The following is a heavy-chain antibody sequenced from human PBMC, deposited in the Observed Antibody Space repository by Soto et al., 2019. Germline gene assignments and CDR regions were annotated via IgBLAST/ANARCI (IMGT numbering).Heavy chain of an antibody. CDR1: GGSVSSGSYY. J-gene: IGHJ4*02. CDR2: IYYSGST. CDR3: ARGSSGYYEIFDY. D-gene: IGHD3-22*01. Sequence: PSETLSLTCTVSGGSVSSGSYYWSWIRQPPGKGLEWIGYIYYSGSTNYNPSLKSRVTISVDTSKNQFSLKLSSVTAADTAVYYCARGSSGYYEIFDYWGQGTLVTVSS. V-gene: IGHV4-61*01.